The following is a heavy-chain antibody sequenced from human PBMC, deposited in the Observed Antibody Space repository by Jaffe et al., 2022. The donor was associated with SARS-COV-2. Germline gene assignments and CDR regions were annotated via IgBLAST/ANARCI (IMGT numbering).Heavy chain of an antibody. D-gene: IGHD5-12*01. CDR1: GGSIISTGYY. Sequence: QLQLQESRPGLVKPSETLSLTCNVSGGSIISTGYYWGWIRQPPGKGLEWIGSIYENGNTYYNPSLKSRVTISVDTSKNQFSLKVNSVTAADTAVYYCARHCRGYYYYMDVWGKGTTVTVSS. V-gene: IGHV4-39*01. CDR3: ARHCRGYYYYMDV. CDR2: IYENGNT. J-gene: IGHJ6*03.